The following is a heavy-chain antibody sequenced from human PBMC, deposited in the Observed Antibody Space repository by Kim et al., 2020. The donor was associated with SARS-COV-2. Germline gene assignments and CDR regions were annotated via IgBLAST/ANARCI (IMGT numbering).Heavy chain of an antibody. CDR3: ARGLWFGEAEDY. V-gene: IGHV1-69*13. Sequence: SVKVSCKASGGTFSSYAISWVRQAPGQGLEWMGGIIPIFGTANYAQKFQGRVTITADESTSTAYMELSSLRSEDTAVYYCARGLWFGEAEDYWGQGTLVTVSS. CDR2: IIPIFGTA. CDR1: GGTFSSYA. D-gene: IGHD3-10*01. J-gene: IGHJ4*02.